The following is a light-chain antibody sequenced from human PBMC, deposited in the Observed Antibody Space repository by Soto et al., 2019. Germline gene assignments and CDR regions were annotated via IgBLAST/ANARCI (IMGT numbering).Light chain of an antibody. J-gene: IGKJ1*01. CDR1: QSVSSY. V-gene: IGKV3-11*01. Sequence: EIVLTQSPATLSLSPGERATLSCRASQSVSSYLAWYQQKPGQAPRLLIYDASNRATGIPARFSGSGSGTDFTLTISSLEPEDFAVHYCQQRSNWPPRWTFGQGTKVDIK. CDR2: DAS. CDR3: QQRSNWPPRWT.